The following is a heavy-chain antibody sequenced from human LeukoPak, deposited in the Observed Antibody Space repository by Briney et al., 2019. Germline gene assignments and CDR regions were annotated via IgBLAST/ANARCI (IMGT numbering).Heavy chain of an antibody. J-gene: IGHJ4*02. Sequence: RGSLRLSCAASGYTLSTYLKHWVRQGPGKGLLWVSRINEDGSSTSYAETLRGRLNNSRDNAKNTLYLQMNRLRAEDTAVYYCTRGTFGARDSWGQGTLVTVSS. CDR2: INEDGSST. V-gene: IGHV3-74*01. CDR1: GYTLSTYL. D-gene: IGHD3-10*01. CDR3: TRGTFGARDS.